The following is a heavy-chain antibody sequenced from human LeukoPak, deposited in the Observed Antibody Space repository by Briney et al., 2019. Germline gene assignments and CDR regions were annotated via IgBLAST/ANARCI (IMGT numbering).Heavy chain of an antibody. CDR1: GGTFSSYA. CDR2: IIPIFGTA. Sequence: ASVKVSCKASGGTFSSYAISWVRQAPGQGLEWMGGIIPIFGTANYAQKFQGRVTITADESTSTAYMELSSLRSEDTAVYYCARVRSYSPLHYGMDVWGQGTTVTVSS. V-gene: IGHV1-69*13. CDR3: ARVRSYSPLHYGMDV. J-gene: IGHJ6*02. D-gene: IGHD1-26*01.